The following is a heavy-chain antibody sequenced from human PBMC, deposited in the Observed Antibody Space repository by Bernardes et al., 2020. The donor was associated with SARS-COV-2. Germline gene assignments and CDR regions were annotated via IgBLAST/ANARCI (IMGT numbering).Heavy chain of an antibody. Sequence: SATLSLTCTVSGGSIGSSNYYWGWTCQAPGQGLEWNGSVYFGGNSYYNPSLQRRVSESVDTSRNQLSLRLNFVTAGDTAVYYSAGSSCGIDCYTGGLRSWDYGMDVWSQGTTVIVSS. CDR1: GGSIGSSNYY. J-gene: IGHJ6*02. D-gene: IGHD2-21*01. CDR3: AGSSCGIDCYTGGLRSWDYGMDV. V-gene: IGHV4-39*01. CDR2: VYFGGNS.